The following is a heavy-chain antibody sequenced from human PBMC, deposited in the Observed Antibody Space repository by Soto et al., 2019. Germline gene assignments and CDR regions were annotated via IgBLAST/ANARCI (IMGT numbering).Heavy chain of an antibody. CDR2: IWSDGSTE. J-gene: IGHJ5*02. CDR1: GFTFDRYG. CDR3: ARGRIPSAIFDWFDP. Sequence: GGSLRLSCAASGFTFDRYGMHWARQAPGKGLEWVAVIWSDGSTEYYADSVKGRFTISRDNSKNTMYLQMNSLRGEDTGVYYCARGRIPSAIFDWFDPWGQGTLVTVSS. V-gene: IGHV3-33*01. D-gene: IGHD2-2*01.